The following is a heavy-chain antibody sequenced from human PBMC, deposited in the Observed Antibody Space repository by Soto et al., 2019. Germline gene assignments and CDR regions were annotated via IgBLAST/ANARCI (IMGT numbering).Heavy chain of an antibody. V-gene: IGHV5-10-1*01. CDR1: GYSFTSYW. J-gene: IGHJ6*02. D-gene: IGHD3-16*01. CDR3: AGRKMTFGGVEYYYYYGMDV. Sequence: PGESLKISCKGSGYSFTSYWISWVRQMPGKGLEWMGRMDPSDSYTNYSPSFQGHVTISADKSISTAYLQWSSLKASDTAMYYCAGRKMTFGGVEYYYYYGMDVGGQGTTVTVSS. CDR2: MDPSDSYT.